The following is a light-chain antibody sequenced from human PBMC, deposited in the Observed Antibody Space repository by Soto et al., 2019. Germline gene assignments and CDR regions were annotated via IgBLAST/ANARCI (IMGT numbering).Light chain of an antibody. CDR3: QQYHTYSRT. V-gene: IGKV1-5*01. CDR1: QSINTW. J-gene: IGKJ1*01. CDR2: DGS. Sequence: DIQMTQSPSTVSASIGDRITITCRASQSINTWLAWYRQRPGEAPQLLIYDGSTLAMWVPSRFSGSGSGTDFTLSISRLQPDDFATFNCQQYHTYSRTFGQGTRVEVK.